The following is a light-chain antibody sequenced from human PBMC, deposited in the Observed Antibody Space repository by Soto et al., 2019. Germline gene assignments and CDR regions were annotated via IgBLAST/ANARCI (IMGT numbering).Light chain of an antibody. J-gene: IGKJ4*01. CDR2: DAS. CDR1: QNINTY. Sequence: DIQMTQSPSSLSASVGDRVTMTCRASQNINTYLNWFQQRPGKAPKLLIFDASILETGVRSRFSAGGYGTDFTFTIDSLQPYGDGTYYCQQYDDPALTLGGGTKV. V-gene: IGKV1-33*01. CDR3: QQYDDPALT.